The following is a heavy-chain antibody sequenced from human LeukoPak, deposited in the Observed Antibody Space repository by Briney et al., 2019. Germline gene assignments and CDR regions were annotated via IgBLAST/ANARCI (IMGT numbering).Heavy chain of an antibody. CDR3: ARLSDGYNSHCY. CDR2: INPNSGGT. V-gene: IGHV1-2*02. CDR1: GYTFTRYG. Sequence: AAVKVSCKASGYTFTRYGISWVRQAPGQGLEWMGWINPNSGGTNYAQKFQGRVTMTRDTSISTAYMELSRLRSDDTAVYYCARLSDGYNSHCYWGQGTLVTVSS. J-gene: IGHJ4*02. D-gene: IGHD5-12*01.